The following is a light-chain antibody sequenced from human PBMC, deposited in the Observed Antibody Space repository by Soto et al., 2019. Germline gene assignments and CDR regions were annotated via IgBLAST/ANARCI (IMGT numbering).Light chain of an antibody. V-gene: IGLV1-44*01. CDR2: TND. CDR1: SSNIGSTT. CDR3: AAWDDSLNGVG. J-gene: IGLJ1*01. Sequence: QSVLTQPPSASGTPGQRVTISCSGSSSNIGSTTVSWFQLLPGTAPKLLISTNDQRPSGIPDRFSGSKSGTSASLAISGLQSEDDADYYCAAWDDSLNGVGFGTGTKVTVL.